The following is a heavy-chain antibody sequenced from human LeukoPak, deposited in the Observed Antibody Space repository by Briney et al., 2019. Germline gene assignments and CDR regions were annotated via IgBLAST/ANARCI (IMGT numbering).Heavy chain of an antibody. CDR3: ATDGSSGWYDYFDY. J-gene: IGHJ4*02. CDR2: FDPEDGET. CDR1: GYTLTELS. D-gene: IGHD6-19*01. Sequence: ASAKVSCKVSGYTLTELSMHWVRQAPGKGLEWMGGFDPEDGETIYAQKFQGRVTMTEDTSTDTAYMELSSLRSEDTAVYYCATDGSSGWYDYFDYWGQGTLVTVSS. V-gene: IGHV1-24*01.